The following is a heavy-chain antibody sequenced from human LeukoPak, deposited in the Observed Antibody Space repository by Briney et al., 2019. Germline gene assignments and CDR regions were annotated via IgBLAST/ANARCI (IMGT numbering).Heavy chain of an antibody. CDR1: GGSISSSSYY. J-gene: IGHJ4*02. D-gene: IGHD6-13*01. V-gene: IGHV4-39*07. Sequence: SETLSLTCTVSGGSISSSSYYWGWIRQPPGKGLEWIGEINHSGSTNYNPSLKSRVTISVDTSKNQFSLKLSSVTAADTAVYYCASLPKQQLVSDCWGQGTLVTVSS. CDR2: INHSGST. CDR3: ASLPKQQLVSDC.